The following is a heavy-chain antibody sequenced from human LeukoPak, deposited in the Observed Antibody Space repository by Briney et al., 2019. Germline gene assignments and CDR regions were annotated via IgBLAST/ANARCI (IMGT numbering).Heavy chain of an antibody. D-gene: IGHD3-22*01. Sequence: SETLSLTCTVSGYSISSGYYWGWIRQPPGKGLEWIGSIYHSGSTYYNPSLKSRVTMSVDKSKNQFSLKLSSVTAADAAVYYCAASDYYDSSGYYFDYWGQGTLVTVSS. CDR2: IYHSGST. V-gene: IGHV4-38-2*02. CDR3: AASDYYDSSGYYFDY. J-gene: IGHJ4*02. CDR1: GYSISSGYY.